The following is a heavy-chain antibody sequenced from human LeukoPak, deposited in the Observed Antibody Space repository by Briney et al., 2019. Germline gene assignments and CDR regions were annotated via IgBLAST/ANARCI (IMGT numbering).Heavy chain of an antibody. CDR3: ARIAYYYDSSGYYHMDV. V-gene: IGHV2-70*11. D-gene: IGHD3-22*01. CDR1: GFSLSTSGMC. J-gene: IGHJ6*03. Sequence: SGPTLVNPTQTLTLTSTFSGFSLSTSGMCVSWIRQPPGKALEWLARIDWDDDKYYSTSLKTRLTISKDTSKNQVVLTMTNMDPVDTATYYCARIAYYYDSSGYYHMDVWGKGTTVTVSS. CDR2: IDWDDDK.